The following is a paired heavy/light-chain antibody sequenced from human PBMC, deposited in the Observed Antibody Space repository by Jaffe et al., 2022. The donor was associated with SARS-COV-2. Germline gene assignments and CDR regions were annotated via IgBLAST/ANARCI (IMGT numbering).Light chain of an antibody. CDR2: GAS. CDR3: QQYGSSLWT. V-gene: IGKV3-20*01. J-gene: IGKJ1*01. Sequence: EIVLTQSPGTLSLSPGERATLSCRASQSVASNFLSWYQQKPGQAPRLLIYGASSRATGIPDRFSGSGSGTDFTLTISRLEPEDFAVYYCQQYGSSLWTFGQGTKVEIK. CDR1: QSVASNF.
Heavy chain of an antibody. CDR2: VIPIFGIA. J-gene: IGHJ6*03. V-gene: IGHV1-69*01. CDR1: GGTFSSYV. Sequence: QVQLVQSGAEVKKPGSSVRVSCKASGGTFSSYVISWVRQAPGQGLEWMGAVIPIFGIANYAQKFQGRVSITADEATSIAYMELSSLRSEDTAVYYCARGVRGEDYMDVWGKGTTVTVSS. CDR3: ARGVRGEDYMDV. D-gene: IGHD3-10*01.